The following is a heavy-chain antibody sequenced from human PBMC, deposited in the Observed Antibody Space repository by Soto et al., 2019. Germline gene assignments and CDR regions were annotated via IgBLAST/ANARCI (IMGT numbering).Heavy chain of an antibody. CDR2: ISSSGSTI. Sequence: GRSLRLSCAASGFTCSSYEMNWVRQAPGKGLEWVSYISSSGSTIYYADSVKGRFTISRDNAKNSLYLQMNSLRAEDTAVYYCARLPPAELWFGDNGFDYWGQGTLVTVSS. D-gene: IGHD3-10*01. CDR3: ARLPPAELWFGDNGFDY. J-gene: IGHJ4*02. CDR1: GFTCSSYE. V-gene: IGHV3-48*03.